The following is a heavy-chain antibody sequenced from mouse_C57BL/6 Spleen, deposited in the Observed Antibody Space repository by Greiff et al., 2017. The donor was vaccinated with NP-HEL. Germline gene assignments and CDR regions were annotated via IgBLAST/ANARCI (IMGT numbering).Heavy chain of an antibody. CDR2: IDPSDSYT. J-gene: IGHJ3*01. CDR3: AGGYGSSWFAY. Sequence: QVQLQQPGAELVMPGASVKLSCKASGYTFTSYWMHWVKQRPGQGLEWIGEIDPSDSYTNYNQKFKGKSTLTVDKSSSTAYMQLSSLTSEDSAVYYCAGGYGSSWFAYWGQGTLVTVSA. V-gene: IGHV1-69*01. CDR1: GYTFTSYW. D-gene: IGHD1-1*01.